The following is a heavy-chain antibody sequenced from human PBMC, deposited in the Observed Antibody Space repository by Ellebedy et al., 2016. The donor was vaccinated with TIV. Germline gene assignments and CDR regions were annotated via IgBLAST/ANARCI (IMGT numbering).Heavy chain of an antibody. Sequence: GGSLRLSXAASGFTLSSYTMNWVRQAPGKGLEWVSSISSSSSYIYSADSVKGRFTISRDNAKNSLYLQMNSLRAEDTAVYYCASVVAEEFDYWGQGTLVTVSS. CDR2: ISSSSSYI. D-gene: IGHD2-15*01. J-gene: IGHJ4*02. CDR1: GFTLSSYT. V-gene: IGHV3-21*01. CDR3: ASVVAEEFDY.